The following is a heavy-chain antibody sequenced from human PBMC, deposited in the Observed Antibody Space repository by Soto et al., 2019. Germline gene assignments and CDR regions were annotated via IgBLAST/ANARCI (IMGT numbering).Heavy chain of an antibody. CDR2: ISGSGGST. CDR1: GFTFSSYA. Sequence: PGGSLRLSCAASGFTFSSYAMSWVRQAPGKGLEWVSAISGSGGSTYYADSVKGRFTISRDNSKNTLYLQMNSLRAEDTAVYYCAKSPQPRYYGSGSYYPLYWGQGTLVTVSS. J-gene: IGHJ4*02. D-gene: IGHD3-10*01. CDR3: AKSPQPRYYGSGSYYPLY. V-gene: IGHV3-23*01.